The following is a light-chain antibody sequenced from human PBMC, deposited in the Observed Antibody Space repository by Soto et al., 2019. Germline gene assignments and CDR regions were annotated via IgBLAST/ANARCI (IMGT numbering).Light chain of an antibody. CDR2: KAS. CDR3: QQYNSYPLT. J-gene: IGKJ4*01. V-gene: IGKV1-5*03. CDR1: QSISSW. Sequence: DIQMTQSPSTLSASVGDGVTITCRASQSISSWLAWYQQKPGKAPKLLIYKASSLESGVPSRFSGSGSGTEFTLTISSLQPDDFATYYCQQYNSYPLTLGGGTKVEIK.